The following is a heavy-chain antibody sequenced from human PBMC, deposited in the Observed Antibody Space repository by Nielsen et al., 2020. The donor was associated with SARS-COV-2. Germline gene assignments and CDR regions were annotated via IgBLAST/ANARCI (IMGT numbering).Heavy chain of an antibody. CDR1: GFTFSSYA. CDR2: ISYDGSNK. D-gene: IGHD2-15*01. V-gene: IGHV3-30-3*01. J-gene: IGHJ4*02. CDR3: AKGSWCSGGSCYFDY. Sequence: GGSLRLSCAASGFTFSSYAMHWVRQAPGKGLEWVAVISYDGSNKYYADSVKGRFTISRDNSKNTLYLQMNSLRAEDTAVYYCAKGSWCSGGSCYFDYWGQGTLVTVSS.